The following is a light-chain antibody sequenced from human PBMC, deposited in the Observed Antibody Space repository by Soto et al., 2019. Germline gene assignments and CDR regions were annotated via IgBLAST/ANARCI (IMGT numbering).Light chain of an antibody. CDR2: EVS. V-gene: IGLV2-14*01. J-gene: IGLJ3*02. CDR1: SSAVGGYNY. CDR3: ISYTSSSTWV. Sequence: QSALTQPASVSGSPGQSITISCTGTSSAVGGYNYVSCYQQHPGKAPKLMIYEVSNRPSGVSDRFSGSRSGNTASLTISGLQAEDESDYYCISYTSSSTWVFGGGTKLTVL.